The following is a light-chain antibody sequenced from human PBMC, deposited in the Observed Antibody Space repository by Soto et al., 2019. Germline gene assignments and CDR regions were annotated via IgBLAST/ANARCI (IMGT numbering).Light chain of an antibody. Sequence: DIVLTQSPDSLAVSLGERATINCKSSQRVFYSSNNKNYLAWYQHKPRHPPKLLIYWASNRESGVPDRFSGSGSGTDFTLTISSLQAEDFAVYYCQQYYTTPRTFGQGTRLEIK. CDR3: QQYYTTPRT. J-gene: IGKJ5*01. CDR1: QRVFYSSNNKNY. CDR2: WAS. V-gene: IGKV4-1*01.